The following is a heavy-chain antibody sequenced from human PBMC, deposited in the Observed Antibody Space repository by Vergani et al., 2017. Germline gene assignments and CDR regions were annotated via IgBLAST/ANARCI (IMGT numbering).Heavy chain of an antibody. J-gene: IGHJ4*02. Sequence: QVHLVESGGGVVQPGRSLTLSCVASGFSFRGHGMHWVRQAPGKGLECVAMISYDGDRRDYGDFARGRFTISRDSSKTVYLQMNSLQVEDTAMYFCAKDLYYTTAWPHFESRGQGTLVTVSS. CDR1: GFSFRGHG. CDR3: AKDLYYTTAWPHFES. CDR2: ISYDGDRR. V-gene: IGHV3-30*18. D-gene: IGHD1-26*01.